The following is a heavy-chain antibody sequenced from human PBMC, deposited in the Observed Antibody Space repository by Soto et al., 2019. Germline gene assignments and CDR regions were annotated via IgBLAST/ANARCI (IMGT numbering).Heavy chain of an antibody. D-gene: IGHD3-22*01. Sequence: SETLSLTCTVSGGSISSYYWSWIRQPPGKGLEWIGYIYYSGSTNYNPSLKSRVTISVDTSKSQFSLKLSSVTAADTAVYYCARHGPEHYYDSSAEPYDYYYYGMDVWGQGTTVT. J-gene: IGHJ6*02. CDR3: ARHGPEHYYDSSAEPYDYYYYGMDV. V-gene: IGHV4-59*08. CDR2: IYYSGST. CDR1: GGSISSYY.